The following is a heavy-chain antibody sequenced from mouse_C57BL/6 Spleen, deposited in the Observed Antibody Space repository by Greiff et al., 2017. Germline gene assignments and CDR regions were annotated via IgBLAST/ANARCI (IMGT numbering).Heavy chain of an antibody. CDR3: ARDYYGSNYYAMDY. J-gene: IGHJ4*01. Sequence: QVQLQQSGTELVKPGASVKLSCKASGYTFTSYWMHWVKQRPGQSLEWIGYINPSNGGTNYNEKFKSKATLTVYKSSSTASMQLSSLTTEESAVYYGARDYYGSNYYAMDYWGQGTSVTVSS. CDR1: GYTFTSYW. V-gene: IGHV1-53*01. D-gene: IGHD1-1*01. CDR2: INPSNGGT.